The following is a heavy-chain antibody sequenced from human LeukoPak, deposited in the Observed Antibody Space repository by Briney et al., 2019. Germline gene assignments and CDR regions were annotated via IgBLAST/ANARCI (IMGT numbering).Heavy chain of an antibody. CDR3: ATERASVLQGRFFNH. D-gene: IGHD2-15*01. CDR2: IWYDGSNR. Sequence: GGSLRLSCAASGFTFSSSGMHWVRQAPGKGLEWVAVIWYDGSNRFYADSVKGRFIISRDSPKNMLYLQMNSLRVEDTAVYYCATERASVLQGRFFNHWGQGTLVIVSS. J-gene: IGHJ1*01. V-gene: IGHV3-33*01. CDR1: GFTFSSSG.